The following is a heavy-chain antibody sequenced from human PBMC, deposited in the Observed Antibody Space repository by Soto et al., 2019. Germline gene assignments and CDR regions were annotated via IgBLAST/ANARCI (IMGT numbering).Heavy chain of an antibody. CDR3: SSLYCSGGRDFFDF. V-gene: IGHV5-51*01. CDR2: IYPGDSDT. D-gene: IGHD2-15*01. CDR1: GYSFTSYW. J-gene: IGHJ1*01. Sequence: ESLKISCKGSGYSFTSYWIGWVRQMPGKGLEWMGIIYPGDSDTRYSPSFQGQVTTSADKSISTAYLQWSSLKASDTAMYYCSSLYCSGGRDFFDFRGQGTLVTVSS.